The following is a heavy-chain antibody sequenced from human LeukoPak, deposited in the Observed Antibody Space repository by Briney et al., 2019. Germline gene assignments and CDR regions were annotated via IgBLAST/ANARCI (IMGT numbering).Heavy chain of an antibody. V-gene: IGHV4-30-4*01. CDR3: ARVTRWAGLDF. CDR2: IYYSGST. CDR1: GGSISSGDKY. Sequence: SETLSLTCNVSGGSISSGDKYWSWFRQPPGKGLEWIGYIYYSGSTYYNPSLKSRLTISVDTSENQFSLHLTSVTAADTAVYFCARVTRWAGLDFWGQGTLVTVSS. J-gene: IGHJ4*02. D-gene: IGHD2-21*02.